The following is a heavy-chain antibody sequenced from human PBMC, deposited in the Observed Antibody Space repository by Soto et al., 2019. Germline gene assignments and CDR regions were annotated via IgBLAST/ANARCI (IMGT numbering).Heavy chain of an antibody. CDR3: AHGSAWLSDF. Sequence: QITLKESGPTLVKPTQTLTLTCTFSGFSLSSTAVGVNWIRQPPGKALEWLALIYWDADNQYCPSLKSRLTITKDTSKYPVVLTMINMDPVDTATYFGAHGSAWLSDFWGRGTLVTVSP. D-gene: IGHD6-19*01. J-gene: IGHJ4*02. CDR1: GFSLSSTAVG. CDR2: IYWDADN. V-gene: IGHV2-5*02.